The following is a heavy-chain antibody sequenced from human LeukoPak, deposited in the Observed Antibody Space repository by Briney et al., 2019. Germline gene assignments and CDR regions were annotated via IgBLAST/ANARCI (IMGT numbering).Heavy chain of an antibody. D-gene: IGHD2-15*01. CDR1: GFTFSSYA. J-gene: IGHJ4*02. V-gene: IGHV3-15*01. CDR3: SQLSRGY. CDR2: MKPRGTT. Sequence: TGGSLRLSCAASGFTFSSYAMSWVRQAPGKGLECVGRMKPRGTTEDGAPMNDRFIVSRDDSKNTLYLQMNSLKAEDTGLYYCSQLSRGYWGQGAQVTVSS.